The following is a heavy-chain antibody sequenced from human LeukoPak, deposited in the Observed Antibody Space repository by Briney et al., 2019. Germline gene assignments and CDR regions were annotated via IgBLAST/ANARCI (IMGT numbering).Heavy chain of an antibody. D-gene: IGHD3-22*01. Sequence: SETLSLTCTVSGGSISSSSYYWGWIRQPPGKGLEWIGSIYYSGSTYYNPSLKSRVTISVDTSKNQFSLKLSSVTAADTAVYYCARQPYYYHDSSGYENDAFDIWGQGTMVTVSS. J-gene: IGHJ3*02. CDR3: ARQPYYYHDSSGYENDAFDI. V-gene: IGHV4-39*01. CDR1: GGSISSSSYY. CDR2: IYYSGST.